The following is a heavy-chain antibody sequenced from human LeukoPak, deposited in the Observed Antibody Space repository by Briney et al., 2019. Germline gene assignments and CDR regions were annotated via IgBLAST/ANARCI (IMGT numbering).Heavy chain of an antibody. J-gene: IGHJ4*02. CDR3: ARELGGYGDYAPFDY. V-gene: IGHV3-11*01. Sequence: GGSPRLSCAASGFTFSDYYMSWIRQAPGTGLEGVSYISSSGSTIYYADSVKGRFTISRDNAKNSTHLQMNSLRAEDRAVYYCARELGGYGDYAPFDYWGQGTLVPVSS. D-gene: IGHD4-17*01. CDR1: GFTFSDYY. CDR2: ISSSGSTI.